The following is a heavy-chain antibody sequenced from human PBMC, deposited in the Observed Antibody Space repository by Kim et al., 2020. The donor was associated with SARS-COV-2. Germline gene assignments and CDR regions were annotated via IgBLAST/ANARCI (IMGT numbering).Heavy chain of an antibody. D-gene: IGHD3-22*01. J-gene: IGHJ2*01. CDR3: AREYYYDSSGVNWYFDL. V-gene: IGHV1-3*01. CDR2: INAGNGNT. CDR1: GYTFTSYA. Sequence: ASVKVSCKASGYTFTSYAMHWVRQAPGQRLEWMGWINAGNGNTKYSQKFQGRVTITRDTSASTAYMELSSLRSEDTAVYYCAREYYYDSSGVNWYFDLWGRGTLVTVSS.